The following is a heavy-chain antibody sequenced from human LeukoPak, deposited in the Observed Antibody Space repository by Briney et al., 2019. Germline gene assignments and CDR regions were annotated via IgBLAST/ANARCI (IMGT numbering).Heavy chain of an antibody. J-gene: IGHJ4*02. CDR1: GYTFTRYY. V-gene: IGHV1-2*02. CDR3: ARDLYYDFWSGDY. CDR2: INPNSGGT. Sequence: GASVKVSCKAFGYTFTRYYMHWVRQAPGQGLEWMGWINPNSGGTNYAQKFQGRVTMTRDTSISTAYMELSRLRSDDTAVYYCARDLYYDFWSGDYWGQGTLVTVSS. D-gene: IGHD3-3*01.